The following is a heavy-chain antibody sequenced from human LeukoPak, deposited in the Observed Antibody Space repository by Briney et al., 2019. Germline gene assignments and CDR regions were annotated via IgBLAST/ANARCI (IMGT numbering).Heavy chain of an antibody. Sequence: VVSVKVSCKASGYTFTSYGISWVRQAPGQGLEWMGWISPYNGNTNYAQKLQGRVTMTTDTSTSTAYMELRSLRSDDTAVYYCAREMATIVNQFDYWGQGTLVTVSS. CDR2: ISPYNGNT. CDR3: AREMATIVNQFDY. J-gene: IGHJ4*02. V-gene: IGHV1-18*01. D-gene: IGHD5-24*01. CDR1: GYTFTSYG.